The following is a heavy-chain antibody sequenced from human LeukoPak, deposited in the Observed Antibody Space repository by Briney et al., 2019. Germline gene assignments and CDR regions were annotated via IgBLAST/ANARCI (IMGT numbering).Heavy chain of an antibody. V-gene: IGHV3-7*01. CDR1: GFTFSSYY. Sequence: GSLKLYCAAYGFTFSSYYMSWVRQAPGKGLEWVANIKHDGSEKYYVDSVKGRFTISRANAKNSLYLQMHSLRAEDTAVYYCARDLYCGGDCDSDLDAFDIWGQGTMVTVSS. D-gene: IGHD2-21*02. CDR3: ARDLYCGGDCDSDLDAFDI. CDR2: IKHDGSEK. J-gene: IGHJ3*02.